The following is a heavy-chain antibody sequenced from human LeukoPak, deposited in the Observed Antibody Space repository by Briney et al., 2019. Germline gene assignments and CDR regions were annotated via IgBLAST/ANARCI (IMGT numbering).Heavy chain of an antibody. J-gene: IGHJ6*02. CDR1: GGTFSSYA. CDR3: ARSPAMLSYHGTDV. D-gene: IGHD5-18*01. CDR2: IIPILGIA. V-gene: IGHV1-69*04. Sequence: SVKVSCKASGGTFSSYAISWVRQAPGQGLEWMGRIIPILGIANYAQKFQGRVTITADKSTSTAYMELSSLRSEDTAVYYCARSPAMLSYHGTDVWGQGTTVTVSS.